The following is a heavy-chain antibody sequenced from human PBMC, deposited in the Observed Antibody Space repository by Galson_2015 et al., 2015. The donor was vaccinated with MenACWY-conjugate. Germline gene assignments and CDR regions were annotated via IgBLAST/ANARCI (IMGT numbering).Heavy chain of an antibody. CDR3: VGARSVVY. CDR2: IKPDGSEK. D-gene: IGHD2-15*01. V-gene: IGHV3-7*03. CDR1: GFIFRNHA. Sequence: SLRLSCATSGFIFRNHAMAWVRQAPGKGLEWVANIKPDGSEKYSVDSVKGRFTISRDNTKNSLYLQMNSLRAEGTAVYYCVGARSVVYWGKRTLGTDSS. J-gene: IGHJ4*02.